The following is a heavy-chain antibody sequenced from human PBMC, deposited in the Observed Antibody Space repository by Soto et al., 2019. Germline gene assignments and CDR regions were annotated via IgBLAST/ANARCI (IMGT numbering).Heavy chain of an antibody. J-gene: IGHJ4*02. CDR2: IYYSGST. Sequence: LSLTCAVSGDSINSSHWWNWVRQPPGKGLEWIGYIYYSGSTNYNPSLKSRVTISVDTSKNQFSLKLSSVTAADTAVYYCARDRYGDSDYWGQGTLVTVSS. D-gene: IGHD4-17*01. V-gene: IGHV4-4*02. CDR3: ARDRYGDSDY. CDR1: GDSINSSHW.